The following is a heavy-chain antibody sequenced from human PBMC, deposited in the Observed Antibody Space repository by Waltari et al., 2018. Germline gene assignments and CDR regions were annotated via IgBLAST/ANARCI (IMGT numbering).Heavy chain of an antibody. CDR3: ARDGSSGWYYYYGMDV. D-gene: IGHD6-19*01. J-gene: IGHJ6*02. V-gene: IGHV3-33*01. CDR2: IWYDGSNK. Sequence: SCAASGFTFSSYGMHWVRQAPGKGLEWVAVIWYDGSNKYYADSVKGRFTISRDNSKNTLYLQMNSLRAEDTAVYYCARDGSSGWYYYYGMDVWGQGTTVTVSS. CDR1: GFTFSSYG.